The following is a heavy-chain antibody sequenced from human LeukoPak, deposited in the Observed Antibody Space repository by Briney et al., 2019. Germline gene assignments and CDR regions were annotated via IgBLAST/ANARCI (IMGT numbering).Heavy chain of an antibody. V-gene: IGHV4-61*09. J-gene: IGHJ3*02. CDR3: ARDPRYCSSTSCYGAFDI. CDR1: GGSISSGSYY. Sequence: SETLSLTCTVSGGSISSGSYYWSWIRQPAGKGLEWIGHIYTSGSTNYNPSLKSRVTISVDTSKNQFSLKLSSVTAADTAVYYCARDPRYCSSTSCYGAFDIWGQGTMVTVSS. D-gene: IGHD2-2*01. CDR2: IYTSGST.